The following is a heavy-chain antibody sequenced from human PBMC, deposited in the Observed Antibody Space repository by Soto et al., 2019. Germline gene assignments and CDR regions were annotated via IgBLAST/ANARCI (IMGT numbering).Heavy chain of an antibody. V-gene: IGHV3-11*01. D-gene: IGHD3-10*01. CDR3: ARDSRVYYGSGSSVDG. CDR2: ISSSGNTV. Sequence: GGTLRLYCAASGFTFSDYYMSWIRQAPGRGLEWVSYISSSGNTVYYADSVEGRFTISRDNAQNSVHLQMNSLRAEDTAVYYCARDSRVYYGSGSSVDGWGQGTLVTVSS. J-gene: IGHJ4*02. CDR1: GFTFSDYY.